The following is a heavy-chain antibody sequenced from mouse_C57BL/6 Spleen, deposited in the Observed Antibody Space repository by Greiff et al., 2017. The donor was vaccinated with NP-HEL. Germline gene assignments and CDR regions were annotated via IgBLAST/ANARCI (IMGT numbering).Heavy chain of an antibody. J-gene: IGHJ1*03. V-gene: IGHV1-82*01. Sequence: QVQLQQSGPELVKPGASVKISCKASGYAFSSSWMNWVKQRPGKGLEWIGRIYPGDGDTNYNGKSKGKATLTADKSSSTAYMQLSSLTSEDSAVYFCARSHSSGYGYFDVWGTGTTVTVSS. CDR1: GYAFSSSW. D-gene: IGHD3-2*02. CDR2: IYPGDGDT. CDR3: ARSHSSGYGYFDV.